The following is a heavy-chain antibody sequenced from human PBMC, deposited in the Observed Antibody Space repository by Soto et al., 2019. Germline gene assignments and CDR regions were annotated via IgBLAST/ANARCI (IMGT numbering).Heavy chain of an antibody. CDR3: CVVKRLDQYSTPGYWFDP. Sequence: PGGSLRLSCAASGFTFSHAWMSWVRQAPGKGLEWVGRIKSKADGETKDYGAPVRGRFTISRDDAKDTLYLQMNSLRIEDTAVYYCCVVKRLDQYSTPGYWFDPWGPGTLVTVSS. D-gene: IGHD2-15*01. CDR2: IKSKADGETK. J-gene: IGHJ5*02. V-gene: IGHV3-15*01. CDR1: GFTFSHAW.